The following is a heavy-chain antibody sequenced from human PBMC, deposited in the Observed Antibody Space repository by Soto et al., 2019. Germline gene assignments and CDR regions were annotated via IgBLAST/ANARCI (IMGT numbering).Heavy chain of an antibody. V-gene: IGHV3-30-3*01. CDR1: GFTFTNYA. CDR2: ISFDGDKK. Sequence: QAQLVESGGGVVQPGGSLRLSCAASGFTFTNYAFHWVRQAPGKGLEWLAVISFDGDKKYYADSVKGRFIISRDKFKSTLYLQMNSLRGEDAALYFCGREDDYNYRYFNYGVDVWGQGTTVTVSS. D-gene: IGHD5-12*01. J-gene: IGHJ6*02. CDR3: GREDDYNYRYFNYGVDV.